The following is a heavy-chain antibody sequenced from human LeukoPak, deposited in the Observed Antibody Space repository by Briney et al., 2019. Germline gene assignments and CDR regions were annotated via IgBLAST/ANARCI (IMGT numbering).Heavy chain of an antibody. V-gene: IGHV3-23*01. Sequence: GGSLRLSCAASGFTFSSYAMNWVRQAPGKGLEWVSSISPSGGSTYYADSVKGRFTISRDNSKNTLYLQMNSLRAEDTAVYYCAKDRVVTTVGPPRFFDYWGQGTLVTVSS. J-gene: IGHJ4*02. CDR1: GFTFSSYA. D-gene: IGHD2-21*02. CDR3: AKDRVVTTVGPPRFFDY. CDR2: ISPSGGST.